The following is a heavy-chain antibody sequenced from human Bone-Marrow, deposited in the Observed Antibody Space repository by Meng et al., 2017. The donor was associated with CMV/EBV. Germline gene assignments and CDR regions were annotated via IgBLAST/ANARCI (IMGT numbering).Heavy chain of an antibody. CDR2: ISWNSGSI. CDR1: GFTFDDYA. V-gene: IGHV3-9*01. CDR3: AKGTYYDFWSGYLDV. J-gene: IGHJ6*02. Sequence: SLMISCAASGFTFDDYAMHWVRQAPGKGLEWVSGISWNSGSIGYADSVKGRFTISRDNAKNSLYLKMNSLRAEDTALYYCAKGTYYDFWSGYLDVWGQGTTVTVSS. D-gene: IGHD3-3*01.